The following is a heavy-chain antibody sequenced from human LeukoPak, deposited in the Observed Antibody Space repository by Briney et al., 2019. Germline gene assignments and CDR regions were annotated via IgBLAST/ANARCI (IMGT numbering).Heavy chain of an antibody. CDR1: GFIFSSYA. V-gene: IGHV3-23*01. D-gene: IGHD6-13*01. CDR3: ARDWYHAIDY. Sequence: GGSLRLSCAASGFIFSSYAMSWVRQAPGKGLEWVSAISGSGGSTYYADSVKGRFTISRDTSKNTLYLHMNSLRVEDTAVYYCARDWYHAIDYWGQGTLVTVSS. CDR2: ISGSGGST. J-gene: IGHJ4*02.